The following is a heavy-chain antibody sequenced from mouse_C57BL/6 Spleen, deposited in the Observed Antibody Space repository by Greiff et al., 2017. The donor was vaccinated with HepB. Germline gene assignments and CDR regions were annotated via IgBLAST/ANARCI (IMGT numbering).Heavy chain of an antibody. V-gene: IGHV1-5*01. CDR2: IYPGNSDT. D-gene: IGHD4-1*01. CDR1: GYTFTSYW. Sequence: DVKLVESGTVLARPGASVKMSCKTSGYTFTSYWMHWVKQRPGQGLEWIGAIYPGNSDTSYNQKFKGKAKLTAVTSASTAYMELSSLTNEDSAVYYCTRYPNWDWYFDVWGTGTTVTVSS. CDR3: TRYPNWDWYFDV. J-gene: IGHJ1*03.